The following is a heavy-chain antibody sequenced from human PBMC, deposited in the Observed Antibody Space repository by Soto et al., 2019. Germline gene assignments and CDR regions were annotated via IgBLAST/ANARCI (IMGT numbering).Heavy chain of an antibody. J-gene: IGHJ3*01. CDR3: ARKSNRVAFDV. Sequence: EVQLAESGGDFVQWGGSLRLSCAASGFTFSYHWMNWVRLAPGKWPAWVANINQDGSGQNYVDSVKGRFTISRDNARNSLYLQMNSLRAEDTAVFYCARKSNRVAFDVWGQGTLVIVAS. CDR2: INQDGSGQ. V-gene: IGHV3-7*01. CDR1: GFTFSYHW.